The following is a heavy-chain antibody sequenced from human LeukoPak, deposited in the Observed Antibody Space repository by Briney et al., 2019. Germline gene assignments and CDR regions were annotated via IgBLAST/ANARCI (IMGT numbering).Heavy chain of an antibody. D-gene: IGHD1-7*01. CDR2: IIPIFGTA. CDR1: GGTFSSDA. V-gene: IGHV1-69*05. Sequence: SVKVSCKASGGTFSSDAISWVRQAPGQGLEWMGGIIPIFGTANYAQKFQGRVTITTDESTSTAYMELSSLRSEDTAVYYCARDTGTTGGGFDYWGQGTLVTVSS. CDR3: ARDTGTTGGGFDY. J-gene: IGHJ4*02.